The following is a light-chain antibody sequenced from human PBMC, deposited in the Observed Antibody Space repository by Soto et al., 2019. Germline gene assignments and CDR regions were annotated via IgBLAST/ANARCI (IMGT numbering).Light chain of an antibody. CDR2: GAS. V-gene: IGKV3-15*01. CDR1: QSSSSE. CDR3: QPGHNWPLT. J-gene: IGKJ2*01. Sequence: EIVMTQSPATLSVSPGESATLSCRASQSSSSELAWYQQKPGQPPRLLIYGASTRATGFPARFTGSGSGSDFTLTISGLQAEDFAVYYCQPGHNWPLTFGQGTRLEI.